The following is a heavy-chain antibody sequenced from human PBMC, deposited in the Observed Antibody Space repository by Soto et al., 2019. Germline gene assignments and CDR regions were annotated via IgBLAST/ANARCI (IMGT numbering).Heavy chain of an antibody. D-gene: IGHD2-8*02. CDR1: GASIGSGGW. J-gene: IGHJ5*02. CDR3: ARHEGWTGPDQ. Sequence: SETLSLTCAVSGASIGSGGWWSWVRQPPGKGLEWIAEIFHDGNTNYSPSLKSRVTISLDKSQNQFSLNVYSLTAADTAVYYCARHEGWTGPDQWGQGTLVTVSS. V-gene: IGHV4-4*02. CDR2: IFHDGNT.